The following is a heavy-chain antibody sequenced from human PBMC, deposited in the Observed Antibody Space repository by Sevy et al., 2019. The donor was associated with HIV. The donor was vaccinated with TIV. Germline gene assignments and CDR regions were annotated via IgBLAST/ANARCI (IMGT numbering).Heavy chain of an antibody. CDR3: ARDLKEVAARPDNLFDY. V-gene: IGHV3-11*06. CDR2: ISSSSSYT. Sequence: GGSLRLSCAASGFTFSDYYMSWSRQAPGKGLEWVSYISSSSSYTNYADSVKGRFTISRDNAKNSLYLQMNSLRAEDTAVYYCARDLKEVAARPDNLFDYWGQGTLVTVSS. CDR1: GFTFSDYY. D-gene: IGHD6-6*01. J-gene: IGHJ4*02.